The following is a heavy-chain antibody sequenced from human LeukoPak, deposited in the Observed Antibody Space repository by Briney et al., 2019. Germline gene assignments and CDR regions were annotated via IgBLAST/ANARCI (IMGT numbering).Heavy chain of an antibody. Sequence: PGGSLRLSCVASGFTFSDYSMNWVRQAPGKGLEWVSSIGSSSNYIYYADSVKGRFTISRDNAKSSLFLQMNSLRAEDTAVYYCARDLRGGSTSLDYWGQGTLVTVSS. CDR2: IGSSSNYI. CDR3: ARDLRGGSTSLDY. V-gene: IGHV3-21*01. CDR1: GFTFSDYS. J-gene: IGHJ4*02. D-gene: IGHD2-2*01.